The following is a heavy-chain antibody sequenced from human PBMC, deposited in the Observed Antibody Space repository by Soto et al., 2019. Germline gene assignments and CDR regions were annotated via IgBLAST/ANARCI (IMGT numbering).Heavy chain of an antibody. V-gene: IGHV1-46*01. CDR3: ARDDYYDSSGPRGAFNI. Sequence: SSVKVSCNASPYTLTNYYMHWVPQAPGQELKWMGIINPSGGSTSYAQKFQGRVTMTRDTSTSTVYMELSSLRYEDTAVYYCARDDYYDSSGPRGAFNIWGRGTMITVSS. D-gene: IGHD3-22*01. CDR2: INPSGGST. J-gene: IGHJ3*02. CDR1: PYTLTNYY.